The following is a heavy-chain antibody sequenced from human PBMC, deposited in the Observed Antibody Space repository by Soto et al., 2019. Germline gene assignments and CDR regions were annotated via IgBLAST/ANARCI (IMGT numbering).Heavy chain of an antibody. CDR1: GGSISSYY. V-gene: IGHV4-59*01. Sequence: SETLSLTCTVSGGSISSYYWSWIRQPPGKGLEWIGYIYYSGSTNYNPSLKSRVTISVDTSKNQFSLKLSSVTAADTAVYYCASGHYYYYYYMDVWGKGTTVTVSS. CDR3: ASGHYYYYYYMDV. J-gene: IGHJ6*03. CDR2: IYYSGST.